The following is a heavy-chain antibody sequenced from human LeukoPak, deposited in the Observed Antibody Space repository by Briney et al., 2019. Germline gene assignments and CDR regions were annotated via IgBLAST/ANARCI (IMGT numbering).Heavy chain of an antibody. V-gene: IGHV3-23*01. D-gene: IGHD5-12*01. CDR2: IGGDAGST. CDR1: GFTFSIYA. J-gene: IGHJ4*02. Sequence: GGSLRLSCAASGFTFSIYAMNWVRRAPGKGLEWVSAIGGDAGSTFYADSVKGRFTISRDNSKNTLYLQMNSLRAEDTAVYYCAKDGGYSGYDLYYFDYWGQGTLVTVSS. CDR3: AKDGGYSGYDLYYFDY.